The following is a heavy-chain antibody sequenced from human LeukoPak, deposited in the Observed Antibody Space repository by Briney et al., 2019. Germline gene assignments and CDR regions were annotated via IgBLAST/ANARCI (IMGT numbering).Heavy chain of an antibody. Sequence: GRSLRLSCAASGFTFDDYAMHWVRQAPGKGLEWVSFISWDSGNIGYADSVKGRFTISRDNAKNSLYLQMNSLRAEDMALYYCARAGNYYYYIDVWGKGTTVTVSS. CDR2: ISWDSGNI. CDR1: GFTFDDYA. J-gene: IGHJ6*03. D-gene: IGHD1-1*01. CDR3: ARAGNYYYYIDV. V-gene: IGHV3-9*03.